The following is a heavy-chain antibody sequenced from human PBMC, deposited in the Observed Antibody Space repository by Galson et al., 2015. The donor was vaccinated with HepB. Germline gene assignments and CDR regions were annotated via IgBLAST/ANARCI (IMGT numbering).Heavy chain of an antibody. CDR3: AKGPRGDYINSPPNWSDT. CDR1: GFTFSSYA. CDR2: ISRTGGNT. Sequence: SLRLSCAASGFTFSSYAMSWVRQAPGKGPEWVSSISRTGGNTFNADSVQGRFTISRDTPKNTLHLQMNSLRVDDTAVYYCAKGPRGDYINSPPNWSDTWGQGTLVTVSS. V-gene: IGHV3-23*01. J-gene: IGHJ5*02. D-gene: IGHD4-11*01.